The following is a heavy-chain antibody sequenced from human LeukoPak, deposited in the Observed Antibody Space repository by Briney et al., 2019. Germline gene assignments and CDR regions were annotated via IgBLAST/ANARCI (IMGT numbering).Heavy chain of an antibody. CDR2: IWYDGSNK. V-gene: IGHV3-33*01. D-gene: IGHD2-15*01. CDR3: ARAYGYCSGGSCYSDWYFDL. Sequence: GGSLRLSCAASGFTFSSYGMHWVRQAPGKGLGWVAVIWYDGSNKYYADSVKGRFTISRDNSKNTLYLQMNSLRAEDTAVYYCARAYGYCSGGSCYSDWYFDLWGRGTLVTVSS. J-gene: IGHJ2*01. CDR1: GFTFSSYG.